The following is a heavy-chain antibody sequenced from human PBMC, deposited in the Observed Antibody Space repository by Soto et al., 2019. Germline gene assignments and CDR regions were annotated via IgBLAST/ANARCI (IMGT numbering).Heavy chain of an antibody. J-gene: IGHJ1*01. CDR1: GVPFSGYY. D-gene: IGHD1-26*01. CDR3: AILIFFHRRYYHAY. CDR2: INHSGNT. V-gene: IGHV4-34*01. Sequence: PPETLSLTCAVYGVPFSGYYWSWIRQSPGKGLEWIGEINHSGNTNYNPSLKSRVTMLVDTSKNQFSLSLSSVTAADTAVYYCAILIFFHRRYYHAYRGHGTLVTVSS.